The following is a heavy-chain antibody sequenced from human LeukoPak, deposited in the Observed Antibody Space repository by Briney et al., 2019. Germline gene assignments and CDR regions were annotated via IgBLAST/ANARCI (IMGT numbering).Heavy chain of an antibody. CDR3: ARGRAWYMDY. CDR1: GDSISSYY. V-gene: IGHV4-59*01. Sequence: SETLSLTCTVSGDSISSYYWSWIRQPPGKGLEWIGYIYYSGSTNYNPSLKSRVTISVDTSKNQFSLKLSSVTAADTAAYYCARGRAWYMDYWGQGTLVTVSS. J-gene: IGHJ4*02. CDR2: IYYSGST. D-gene: IGHD6-19*01.